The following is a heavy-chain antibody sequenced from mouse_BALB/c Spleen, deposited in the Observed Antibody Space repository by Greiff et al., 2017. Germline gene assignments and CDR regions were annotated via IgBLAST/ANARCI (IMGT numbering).Heavy chain of an antibody. CDR2: IYPGNSDT. V-gene: IGHV1-5*01. D-gene: IGHD2-2*01. Sequence: EVQLVESGTVLARPGASVKMSCKASGYTFTSYWMHWVKQRPGQGLEWIGAIYPGNSDTSYNQKFKGKAKLTAVTSTSTAYMELSSLTNEDSAVYYCTRFGYGNYYAMDYWGQGTSVTVSS. CDR1: GYTFTSYW. J-gene: IGHJ4*01. CDR3: TRFGYGNYYAMDY.